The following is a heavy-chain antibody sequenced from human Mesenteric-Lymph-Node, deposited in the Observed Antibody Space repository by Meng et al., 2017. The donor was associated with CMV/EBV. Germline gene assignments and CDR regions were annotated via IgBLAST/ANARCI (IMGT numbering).Heavy chain of an antibody. V-gene: IGHV5-51*01. CDR1: GYSFTSYW. J-gene: IGHJ3*02. Sequence: GGSLRLSCKGSGYSFTSYWIGWVRQMPGKGLEWMGIIYPGDSDTRYSPSFQGQVTISADKSISTAYLQWSSLKASDTAMYYCARVYCSSTSCYAHDAFDIWGQGTMVTVSS. D-gene: IGHD2-2*01. CDR3: ARVYCSSTSCYAHDAFDI. CDR2: IYPGDSDT.